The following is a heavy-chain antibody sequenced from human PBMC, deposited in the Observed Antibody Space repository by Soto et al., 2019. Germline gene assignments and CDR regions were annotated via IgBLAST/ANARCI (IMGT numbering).Heavy chain of an antibody. CDR1: GFTFRTYG. CDR3: AKYVYDTGWELRFDP. J-gene: IGHJ5*02. V-gene: IGHV3-30*18. D-gene: IGHD6-19*01. CDR2: ISNDGSEK. Sequence: QVQLVESGGGVVQPGRSLRLSCAASGFTFRTYGMHWVRQAPGKGLEWVAVISNDGSEKYFADSVKGRFAISRDNSRNTLFLQMNSLRDDDTAVYYCAKYVYDTGWELRFDPWGQGTLVTVSS.